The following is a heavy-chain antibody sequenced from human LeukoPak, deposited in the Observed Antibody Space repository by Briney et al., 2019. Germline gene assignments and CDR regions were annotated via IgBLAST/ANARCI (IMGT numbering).Heavy chain of an antibody. V-gene: IGHV1-8*01. CDR3: ATGPRYGDNGGDWFDP. CDR2: MNPNSGNT. D-gene: IGHD4-17*01. J-gene: IGHJ5*02. CDR1: GYTFTSYD. Sequence: ASVKVSCKASGYTFTSYDINWVRQATGQGLEWMGWMNPNSGNTGYAQKFQGRVTMTRNTSISTAYMELSSLRSEDTAVYYCATGPRYGDNGGDWFDPWGQGTLVTVSS.